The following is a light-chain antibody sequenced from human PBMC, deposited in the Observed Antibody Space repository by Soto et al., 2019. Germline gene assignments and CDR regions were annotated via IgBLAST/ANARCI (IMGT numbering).Light chain of an antibody. CDR3: CSYAGSLV. J-gene: IGLJ2*01. CDR2: DVT. V-gene: IGLV2-11*01. CDR1: SSDVGGYNS. Sequence: QSVLTQPRSVSGSPGQSVTISCTGTSSDVGGYNSVSWYQHHPGKAPKLMIYDVTKRPSGVPDRFSGSKSGNTASLTISGLQAEDEADYYCCSYAGSLVFGGGTKLTVL.